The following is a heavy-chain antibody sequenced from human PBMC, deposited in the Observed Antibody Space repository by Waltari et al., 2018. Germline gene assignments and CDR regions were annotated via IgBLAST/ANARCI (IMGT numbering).Heavy chain of an antibody. J-gene: IGHJ5*02. CDR2: INPSGSSA. V-gene: IGHV1-46*01. D-gene: IGHD6-13*01. CDR3: ARGGEPYSSSWFGAS. Sequence: QVQLVQSGAEVTKPGASVKVSCKASGNTFTAYYIYWVRQAPGHGLEWMGKINPSGSSASYAPQFQGRVTMTRDTSTNTVYMELTSLGSDDTAVYYCARGGEPYSSSWFGASWGQGTLVTVSS. CDR1: GNTFTAYY.